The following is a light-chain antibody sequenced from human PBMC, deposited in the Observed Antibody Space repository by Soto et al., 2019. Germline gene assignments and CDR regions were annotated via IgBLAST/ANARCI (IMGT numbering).Light chain of an antibody. CDR2: GAS. J-gene: IGKJ1*01. V-gene: IGKV3-15*01. CDR3: QQSDNWPRT. Sequence: EIAMTQSPATLSVSPGERATLSCRASQSVSSNLAWYQQKPGQAPRLLLYGASARATDTPARFSGSGSGTEFTLTLSSLRPEDFAVYYCQQSDNWPRTFGQGTKVEIK. CDR1: QSVSSN.